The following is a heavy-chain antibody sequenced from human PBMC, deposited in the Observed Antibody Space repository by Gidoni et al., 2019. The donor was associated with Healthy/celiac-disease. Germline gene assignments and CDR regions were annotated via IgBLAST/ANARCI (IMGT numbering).Heavy chain of an antibody. Sequence: QVQLVQSGAEVKKPGASVKVSCKYSGYTFTSYGISWVRQAPGQGLEWMGWISAYNGNTNYAQKLQGRVTMTTDTSTSTAYMELRSLSSDDTAVYYCARDIVVVVAATPYYYYGMDVWGQGTTVTVSS. V-gene: IGHV1-18*01. CDR2: ISAYNGNT. D-gene: IGHD2-15*01. CDR3: ARDIVVVVAATPYYYYGMDV. J-gene: IGHJ6*02. CDR1: GYTFTSYG.